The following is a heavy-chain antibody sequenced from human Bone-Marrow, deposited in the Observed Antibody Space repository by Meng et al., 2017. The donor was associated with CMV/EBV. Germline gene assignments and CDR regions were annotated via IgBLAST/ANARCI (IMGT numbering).Heavy chain of an antibody. CDR3: SRQVFWSGYRYYFDY. D-gene: IGHD3-3*01. V-gene: IGHV3-48*04. Sequence: GESLKISCAASGFTFSSYSMNWVRQAPGKGLEWVSYISSSSSTIYYADSVKGRFTISRDNAKNSLYLQMNSLRAEDTAVYYCSRQVFWSGYRYYFDYWGQGALVTVSS. CDR1: GFTFSSYS. CDR2: ISSSSSTI. J-gene: IGHJ4*02.